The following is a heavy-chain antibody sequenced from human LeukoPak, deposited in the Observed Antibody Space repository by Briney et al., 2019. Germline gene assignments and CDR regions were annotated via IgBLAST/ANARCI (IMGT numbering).Heavy chain of an antibody. Sequence: ASVKVSCKASGYTFTSYDINWVRQATGQGLEWMGWMNPNSGNTGYAQKFQGRVTMTEDTSTDTAYMELSSLRSEDTAVYYCATGRYGDFQSDYWGQGTLVTVSS. CDR1: GYTFTSYD. D-gene: IGHD4-17*01. CDR2: MNPNSGNT. CDR3: ATGRYGDFQSDY. V-gene: IGHV1-8*02. J-gene: IGHJ4*02.